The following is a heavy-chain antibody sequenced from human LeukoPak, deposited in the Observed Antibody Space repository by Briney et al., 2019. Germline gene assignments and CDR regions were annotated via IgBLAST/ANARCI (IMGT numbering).Heavy chain of an antibody. D-gene: IGHD4-23*01. CDR2: ISGDGGST. CDR1: GFTFDDYA. J-gene: IGHJ4*02. CDR3: AKDVGHGGNLDY. V-gene: IGHV3-43*02. Sequence: GGSLRLSCAASGFTFDDYAMHWVRQAPGKGLEWVSLISGDGGSTYYADSVKGRFTISRDNNKNSLYLQMNSLRTEDTALYYCAKDVGHGGNLDYWGQGTLVTVSS.